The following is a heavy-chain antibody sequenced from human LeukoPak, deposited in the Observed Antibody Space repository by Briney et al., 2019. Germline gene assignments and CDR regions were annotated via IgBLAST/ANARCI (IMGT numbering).Heavy chain of an antibody. CDR2: FEPEDGET. V-gene: IGHV1-24*01. CDR1: GYTLTELS. D-gene: IGHD1-26*01. J-gene: IGHJ4*02. CDR3: ATGAVGATYYYFDY. Sequence: ASVKVSCKVSGYTLTELSMHWVRQAPGKGLEWMGGFEPEDGETIYAQKFQGRVTMTEDTSTDTAYMELSSLRSEDTAVYYCATGAVGATYYYFDYWGQGTLVTVSS.